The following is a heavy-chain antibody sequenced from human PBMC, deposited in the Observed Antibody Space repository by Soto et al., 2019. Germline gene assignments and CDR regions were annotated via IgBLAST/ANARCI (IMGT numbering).Heavy chain of an antibody. CDR2: IYDTGNA. CDR3: ARVWPELRWFDP. Sequence: SETLSLTCSVSGDSISAYYWSWIRQPPGKGLEWIGYIYDTGNAKYNPSLRSRVTISVDTSKNQFSLKLTSVTSADTAVYYCARVWPELRWFDPCGQGTLVTVSS. D-gene: IGHD1-7*01. J-gene: IGHJ5*02. V-gene: IGHV4-59*01. CDR1: GDSISAYY.